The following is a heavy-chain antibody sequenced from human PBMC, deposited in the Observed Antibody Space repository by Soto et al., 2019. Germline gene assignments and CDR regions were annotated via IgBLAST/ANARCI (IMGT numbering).Heavy chain of an antibody. V-gene: IGHV1-2*02. D-gene: IGHD3-22*01. J-gene: IGHJ6*02. CDR1: GDTFTGYY. CDR3: SRASRITMIVVVITGGGMDV. CDR2: INPNSGGT. Sequence: QVQLVQSGAEVKKPGASVKVSCKASGDTFTGYYMHWVRQAPGQGLEWMGWINPNSGGTNYAQKFQGRGTMTRDTSISTAYMELSRLRSDDTAVYYFSRASRITMIVVVITGGGMDVWGQGTTVTVSS.